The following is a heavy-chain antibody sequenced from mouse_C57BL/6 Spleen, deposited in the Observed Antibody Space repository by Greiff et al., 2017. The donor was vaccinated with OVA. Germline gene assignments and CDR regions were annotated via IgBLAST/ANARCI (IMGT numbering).Heavy chain of an antibody. CDR1: GYNFTSYW. CDR2: INPSNGGN. CDR3: ARSWDSSGHDY. Sequence: QVQLQQPGTELVKPGASVKLSCKASGYNFTSYWMHWVKQRPGQGLEWIGNINPSNGGNNYNEKFKSKATLTVDKSSSTAYMQLSSLTSEDSAVYDCARSWDSSGHDYWGQGTTLTVSS. J-gene: IGHJ2*01. V-gene: IGHV1-53*01. D-gene: IGHD3-2*02.